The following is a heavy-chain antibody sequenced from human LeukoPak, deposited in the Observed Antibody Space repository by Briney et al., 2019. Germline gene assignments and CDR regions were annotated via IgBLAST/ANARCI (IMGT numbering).Heavy chain of an antibody. V-gene: IGHV3-21*01. CDR1: GFTFSSYS. J-gene: IGHJ4*02. CDR2: ISNSSSYI. CDR3: AKDNSGWAFDY. D-gene: IGHD6-19*01. Sequence: GGSLRLSCAASGFTFSSYSMNWVRQAPGKGLEWVSSISNSSSYIYYADSVKGRFTISRDNSKNTLYLQMNSLKAEDTAVYFCAKDNSGWAFDYWGQGTLVTVSS.